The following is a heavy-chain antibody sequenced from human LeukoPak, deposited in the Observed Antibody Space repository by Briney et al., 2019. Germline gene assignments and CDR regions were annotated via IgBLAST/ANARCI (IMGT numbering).Heavy chain of an antibody. CDR2: INHSGST. CDR3: ARLAPVQGVIISGGQNFDY. D-gene: IGHD3-10*01. V-gene: IGHV4-34*01. J-gene: IGHJ4*02. CDR1: GGSFSGYY. Sequence: TSETLSLTCAVYGGSFSGYYWSWIRQPRGRGLEWIGEINHSGSTNYNPSLKSRVTISVDMSKNQFSLKLSSVTAADTAVYYCARLAPVQGVIISGGQNFDYWGQGTLVTVSS.